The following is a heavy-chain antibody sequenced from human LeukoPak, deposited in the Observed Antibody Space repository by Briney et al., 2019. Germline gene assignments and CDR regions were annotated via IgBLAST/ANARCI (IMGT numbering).Heavy chain of an antibody. V-gene: IGHV3-48*01. J-gene: IGHJ4*02. Sequence: GGSLRLSCEGSGFTFSNYWMGWVRQAPGKGLEWVSYISSSSSTIYHADSVKGRFTISRDNAKNSLYLQMNSLRAEDTAVYYCARGASYITSSGGFDYWGQGTLVTVSS. CDR3: ARGASYITSSGGFDY. CDR2: ISSSSSTI. D-gene: IGHD6-6*01. CDR1: GFTFSNYW.